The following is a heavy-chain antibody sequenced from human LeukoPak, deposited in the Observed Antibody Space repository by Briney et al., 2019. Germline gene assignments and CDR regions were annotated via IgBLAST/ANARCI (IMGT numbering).Heavy chain of an antibody. CDR3: ARESRQGYFDY. CDR1: GFTFSSYW. V-gene: IGHV3-74*01. CDR2: INSDGSST. Sequence: GGSLRLSCAASGFTFSSYWMHWVRQAPGKGLVWVSRINSDGSSTTYADSVKGRFTISRDNANNTLYLQMNSLRAEDTAVYYCARESRQGYFDYWGQGTLVTVSS. J-gene: IGHJ4*02.